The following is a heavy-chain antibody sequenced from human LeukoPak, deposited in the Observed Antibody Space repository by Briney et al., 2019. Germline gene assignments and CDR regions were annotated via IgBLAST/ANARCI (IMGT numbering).Heavy chain of an antibody. CDR1: GFTFSSYA. CDR3: ANYYDSSGLSRGQYYFDY. Sequence: PGRSLRLSCAASGFTFSSYAMHCVRQAPGKGLGWVAVISYDGSNKYYADSVKGRFTISRDNSKNTLYLQMNSLRAQDTAVYYCANYYDSSGLSRGQYYFDYWGQGTLVTVSS. V-gene: IGHV3-30-3*01. D-gene: IGHD3-22*01. J-gene: IGHJ4*02. CDR2: ISYDGSNK.